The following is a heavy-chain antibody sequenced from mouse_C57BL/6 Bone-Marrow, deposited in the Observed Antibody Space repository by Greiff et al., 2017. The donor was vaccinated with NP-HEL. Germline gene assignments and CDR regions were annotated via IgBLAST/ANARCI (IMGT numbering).Heavy chain of an antibody. CDR1: GYTFTSYW. D-gene: IGHD2-1*01. Sequence: VQLQQPGTELVKPGASGYTFTSYWMHWVKQRPGQGLEWIGNINPSNGGTNYNEKFKSKATLTVDKSSSTAYMQLSSLTSEDSAVYYCARAGGNFYAMDYWGQGTSVTVSS. V-gene: IGHV1-53*01. CDR3: ARAGGNFYAMDY. CDR2: INPSNGGT. J-gene: IGHJ4*01.